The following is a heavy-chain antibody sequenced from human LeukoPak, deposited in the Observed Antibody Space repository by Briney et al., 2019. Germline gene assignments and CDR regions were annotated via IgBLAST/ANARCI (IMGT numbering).Heavy chain of an antibody. D-gene: IGHD3-22*01. Sequence: SQTVSLTCTVSGGSISSGGYFWSWIRQHPGKGLEWIGYIYYSGSTYYNPSLKGRVTISVDTSKNQFSLRLSSVTAADTAIYYCASVSYDTSLQHWGQSTVVTVSS. CDR3: ASVSYDTSLQH. V-gene: IGHV4-31*03. CDR2: IYYSGST. CDR1: GGSISSGGYF. J-gene: IGHJ1*01.